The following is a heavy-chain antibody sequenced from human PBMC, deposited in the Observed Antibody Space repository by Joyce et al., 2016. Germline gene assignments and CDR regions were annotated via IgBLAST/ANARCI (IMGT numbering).Heavy chain of an antibody. CDR2: ISPIFATT. Sequence: QVFLEQSGAEVKKPGSSVKVSCKASGGTFSSHTINWLRQAPGQGLGWMGGISPIFATTNSAQKSQGRVAITADDSTATTSLELSSLRSDDTAVYYCARGRGATIGRDLQFWGQGTRLTVSS. J-gene: IGHJ1*01. D-gene: IGHD5-24*01. V-gene: IGHV1-69*01. CDR3: ARGRGATIGRDLQF. CDR1: GGTFSSHT.